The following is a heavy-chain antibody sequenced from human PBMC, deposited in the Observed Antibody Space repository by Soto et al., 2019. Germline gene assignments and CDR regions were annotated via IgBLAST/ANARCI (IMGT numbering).Heavy chain of an antibody. D-gene: IGHD3-16*01. V-gene: IGHV3-74*01. Sequence: EVQLVESGGGVAQPGESLRLSCTASGFTFSTYWMHWVRQAPGKGLVWLSRLKGDGSMTDYADSVKSRFTISRDNAENTLYLQMNGLRAEDTAIYYCARGGLYAYYQDNWGQGTLVTVSS. J-gene: IGHJ4*02. CDR1: GFTFSTYW. CDR3: ARGGLYAYYQDN. CDR2: LKGDGSMT.